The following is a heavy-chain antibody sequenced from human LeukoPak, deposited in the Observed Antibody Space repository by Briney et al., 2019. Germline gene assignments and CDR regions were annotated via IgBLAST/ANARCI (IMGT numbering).Heavy chain of an antibody. V-gene: IGHV1-2*02. J-gene: IGHJ4*02. CDR1: GYTFTHYY. CDR2: INPNSGGT. CDR3: ARDSSTVTTAYFDY. D-gene: IGHD4-11*01. Sequence: ASVKVSCKASGYTFTHYYIHWLRQAPGQGLEWMGWINPNSGGTNYAQKFQGRVTMTRDTSIGTVYMELNRLRFDDTAVYYCARDSSTVTTAYFDYWAQGTLVTVSS.